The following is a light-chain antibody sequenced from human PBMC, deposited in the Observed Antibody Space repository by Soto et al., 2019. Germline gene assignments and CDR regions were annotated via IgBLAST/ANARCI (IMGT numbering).Light chain of an antibody. CDR2: DAS. CDR1: QSVSSY. Sequence: EIVLTHSPATLSLSPCERATLSSRASQSVSSYLAWYQQKPGQAPRLLIYDASNRATGIPARFSGSGSGTDFTLTISRLEPEDFAVYYCQHYGSSPETFGQGTKVDIK. V-gene: IGKV3-20*01. CDR3: QHYGSSPET. J-gene: IGKJ1*01.